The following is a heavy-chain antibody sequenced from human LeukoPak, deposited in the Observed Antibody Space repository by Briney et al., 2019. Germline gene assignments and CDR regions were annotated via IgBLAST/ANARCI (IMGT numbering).Heavy chain of an antibody. J-gene: IGHJ4*02. CDR3: ARTYGDYRFDY. CDR2: IYSGGST. CDR1: GFTVSSNY. Sequence: GGSLRLSCAASGFTVSSNYMSWVRQAPGKGLEWVSVIYSGGSTYYADSVKGRFTIPRDNSKNTLYLQMNSLRAEDTAVYYCARTYGDYRFDYWGQGTLVTVSS. V-gene: IGHV3-53*01. D-gene: IGHD4-17*01.